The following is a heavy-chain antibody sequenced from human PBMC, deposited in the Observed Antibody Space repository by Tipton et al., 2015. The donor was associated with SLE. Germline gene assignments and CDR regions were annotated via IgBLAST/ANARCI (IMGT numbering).Heavy chain of an antibody. CDR2: INHSGST. Sequence: TLSLTCAVCGGSFSGYYWSWIRQPPGKGLEWIGEINHSGSTNYNPSLKSRLTISVDTSKNQFSLKLSSVTAADTAVYYCARGGGNWGFAFDIWGQGTMVTVSS. V-gene: IGHV4-34*01. D-gene: IGHD7-27*01. CDR3: ARGGGNWGFAFDI. CDR1: GGSFSGYY. J-gene: IGHJ3*02.